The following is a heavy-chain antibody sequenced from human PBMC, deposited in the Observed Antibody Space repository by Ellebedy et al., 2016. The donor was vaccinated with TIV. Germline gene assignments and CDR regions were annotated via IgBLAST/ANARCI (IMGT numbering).Heavy chain of an antibody. Sequence: GESLKISCAASGFTFGSFAMHWVRQAPGKGLECLSVISGDGVNTYSPASVKGRFTITRDNFKNTLFLQVNRLRAEDTAVYYCAKGSSSGFNYDRVGFQYWGQGTLVTVSS. J-gene: IGHJ4*02. CDR3: AKGSSSGFNYDRVGFQY. D-gene: IGHD3-22*01. CDR1: GFTFGSFA. V-gene: IGHV3-23*01. CDR2: ISGDGVNT.